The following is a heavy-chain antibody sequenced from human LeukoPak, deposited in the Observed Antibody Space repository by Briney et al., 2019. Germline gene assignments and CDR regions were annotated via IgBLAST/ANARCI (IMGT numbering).Heavy chain of an antibody. V-gene: IGHV3-15*01. CDR1: GFTFSSYG. CDR3: ATADYPPFEF. CDR2: IKSQGDGATT. J-gene: IGHJ4*02. D-gene: IGHD4/OR15-4a*01. Sequence: GGSLRLSCAASGFTFSSYGMHWVRQAPGKGLEWVGRIKSQGDGATTVHAAPVKGRFTISRDDSRNTLYLQMGSLKIEDTAVYYCATADYPPFEFWGQGTLVTVSS.